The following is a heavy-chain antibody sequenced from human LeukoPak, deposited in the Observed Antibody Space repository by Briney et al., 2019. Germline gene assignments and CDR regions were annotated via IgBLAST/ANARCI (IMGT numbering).Heavy chain of an antibody. CDR1: GFTFSSYS. D-gene: IGHD3-9*01. J-gene: IGHJ4*02. CDR3: AKGLRSLDWLSQGGLDY. CDR2: ISSSSSYI. Sequence: GGSLRLSCAASGFTFSSYSMNCVRQAPGKGLEWVSSISSSSSYIYYADSVKGRFTISRDNSKNSLYLQMKSLRTEDTALYYCAKGLRSLDWLSQGGLDYWGQGTLVTVSS. V-gene: IGHV3-21*04.